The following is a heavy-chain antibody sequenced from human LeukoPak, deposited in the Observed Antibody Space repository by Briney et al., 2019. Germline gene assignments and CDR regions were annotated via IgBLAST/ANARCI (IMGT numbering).Heavy chain of an antibody. CDR1: GFTFSSNW. CDR3: VREVGAPGSFQH. CDR2: INDDGRII. V-gene: IGHV3-74*03. D-gene: IGHD1-26*01. J-gene: IGHJ1*01. Sequence: PGGSLRLSCAASGFTFSSNWMHWVRQAPGKGLVWISRINDDGRIIEHAESVKGRFTISRNNADNTLHLQMNSLRAEDTAVYHCVREVGAPGSFQHWGQGAPVTVSS.